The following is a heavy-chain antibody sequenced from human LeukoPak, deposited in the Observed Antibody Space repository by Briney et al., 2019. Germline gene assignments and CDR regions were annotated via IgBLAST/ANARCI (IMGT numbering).Heavy chain of an antibody. CDR1: GFTFTSYA. CDR3: AKDHHSSGWSYFYYGMNV. CDR2: ISGGSGGT. Sequence: GGSLRLSCAASGFTFTSYAMSWVRQAPGKGLEWVSSISGGSGGTYYADSVKGRFTISRDNSKNTLYLQMNSLRAEDTAVYYCAKDHHSSGWSYFYYGMNVWGQGTTVTVSS. D-gene: IGHD6-19*01. V-gene: IGHV3-23*01. J-gene: IGHJ6*02.